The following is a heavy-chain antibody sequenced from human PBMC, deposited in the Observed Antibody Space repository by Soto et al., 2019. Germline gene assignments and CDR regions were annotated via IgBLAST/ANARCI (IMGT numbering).Heavy chain of an antibody. CDR3: ARDPGFGFGYSYAFAMDV. J-gene: IGHJ6*02. CDR2: ISGYNGNT. Sequence: GASVKVSCKASDYTFSNYGISWVRQGPGQGLEWMGWISGYNGNTHYEEKVQDRIKMTTDTSTSTTYLELRSLRSDDTAVYFCARDPGFGFGYSYAFAMDVWGQGTTVTVSS. D-gene: IGHD5-18*01. CDR1: DYTFSNYG. V-gene: IGHV1-18*01.